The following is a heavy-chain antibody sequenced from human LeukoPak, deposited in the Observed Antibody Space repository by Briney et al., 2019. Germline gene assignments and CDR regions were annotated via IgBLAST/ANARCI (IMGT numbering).Heavy chain of an antibody. D-gene: IGHD3-10*01. CDR2: ISSNGGST. J-gene: IGHJ4*02. CDR1: GFTFSSYA. CDR3: ARGGLLWFGELSGY. Sequence: GSLRLSCSASGFTFSSYAMHWVRQAPGKGLEYVSVISSNGGSTYYANSVKGRFTISRDNSKNTLYLQMGSLRAEDMAVYYCARGGLLWFGELSGYWGQGTLVTVSS. V-gene: IGHV3-64*01.